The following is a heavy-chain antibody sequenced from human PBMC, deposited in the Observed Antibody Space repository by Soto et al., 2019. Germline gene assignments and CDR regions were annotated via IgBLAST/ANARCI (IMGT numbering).Heavy chain of an antibody. V-gene: IGHV3-48*02. Sequence: EVQLVESGGGLVQPGGSLRLTCAASGFPFSIYSMNWVRQAPGKGLEWSSYITSDTNTIKYADSVKGRFTISRDNAKNLVYLQMNRLRDEDTAVYFCARSVECHFYSRGQGTVVTVSS. CDR2: ITSDTNTI. CDR1: GFPFSIYS. CDR3: ARSVECHFYS. J-gene: IGHJ1*01. D-gene: IGHD3-3*02.